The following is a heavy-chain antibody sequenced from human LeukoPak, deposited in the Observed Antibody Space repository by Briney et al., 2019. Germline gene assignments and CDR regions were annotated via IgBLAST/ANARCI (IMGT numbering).Heavy chain of an antibody. Sequence: AGGSLRLSCAASGFTFSSYDMHWVRQATGKGLEWVSAIGTAGDTYYPGSVKGRFTISRENAKNSLYLQMNSLRAGDTAVYYCARVGAVAGQDYFDYWGQETLVTVSS. CDR1: GFTFSSYD. J-gene: IGHJ4*01. D-gene: IGHD6-19*01. V-gene: IGHV3-13*01. CDR2: IGTAGDT. CDR3: ARVGAVAGQDYFDY.